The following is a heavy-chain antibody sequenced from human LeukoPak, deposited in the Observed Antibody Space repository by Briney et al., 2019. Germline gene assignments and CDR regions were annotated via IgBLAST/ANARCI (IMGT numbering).Heavy chain of an antibody. D-gene: IGHD3-22*01. CDR2: INPSGGST. CDR3: ARGEYYYDSSGYYFDY. Sequence: ASVKVSCKASGYTFTSYYMHWVRQAPGQGLEWMGIINPSGGSTSYARKFQGRVTMTRDTSTSTVYMELSSLRSEDTAVYYCARGEYYYDSSGYYFDYWGQGTLVTVSS. V-gene: IGHV1-46*01. CDR1: GYTFTSYY. J-gene: IGHJ4*02.